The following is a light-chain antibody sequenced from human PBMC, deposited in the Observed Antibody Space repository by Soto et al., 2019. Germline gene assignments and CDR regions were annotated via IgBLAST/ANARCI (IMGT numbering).Light chain of an antibody. Sequence: DIQMTQSPSSLSASVGDRVTITCRASQGISNFLAWYQQKPGEVPKLLISAASTLHSGVPSRFSGSGSGTDFTLTITILQAEDVATYYCQKCSSVITFGQGTRLEIK. CDR2: AAS. J-gene: IGKJ5*01. CDR3: QKCSSVIT. CDR1: QGISNF. V-gene: IGKV1-27*01.